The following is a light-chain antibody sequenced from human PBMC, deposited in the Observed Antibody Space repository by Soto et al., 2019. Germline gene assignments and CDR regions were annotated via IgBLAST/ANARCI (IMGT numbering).Light chain of an antibody. CDR3: QTWGTGNYVV. CDR2: LNSDGSH. Sequence: QLVLTQSPSASASLGSSVKLTCTLSRGHSSYAIAWHQQQPEKGPRYLMKLNSDGSHSKGDGIPDRFSGSSSGAERYLTISSLQSEDEADYYCQTWGTGNYVVFGGGTKLTVL. J-gene: IGLJ2*01. CDR1: RGHSSYA. V-gene: IGLV4-69*01.